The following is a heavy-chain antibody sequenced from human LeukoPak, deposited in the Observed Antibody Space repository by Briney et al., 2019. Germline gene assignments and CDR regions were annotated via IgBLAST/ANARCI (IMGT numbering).Heavy chain of an antibody. J-gene: IGHJ6*02. CDR3: ARVAAADPYYYGMDV. V-gene: IGHV3-48*03. CDR1: GFTFSSYE. D-gene: IGHD6-13*01. CDR2: ISSSGSTV. Sequence: GGSLRLSRAASGFTFSSYEMNWVRQAPGKGLEWVSYISSSGSTVYYADSVKGRFTISRDNAKNSLYLQMNSLRAEDTAVYYCARVAAADPYYYGMDVWGQGTTVTVSS.